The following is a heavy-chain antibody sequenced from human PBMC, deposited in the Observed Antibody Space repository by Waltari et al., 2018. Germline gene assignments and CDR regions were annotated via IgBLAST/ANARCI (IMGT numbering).Heavy chain of an antibody. CDR3: WAVSFDY. V-gene: IGHV3-15*01. Sequence: LSCAASGFSFSKAWMSWVRQAPGKGLEWVGRIKNKTDGGTTEYAAPVKGRFTISRDDSKNTLYLQMNSLKSEDTAVYYCWAVSFDYWGQGTLVTVSS. J-gene: IGHJ4*02. D-gene: IGHD1-20*01. CDR2: IKNKTDGGTT. CDR1: GFSFSKAW.